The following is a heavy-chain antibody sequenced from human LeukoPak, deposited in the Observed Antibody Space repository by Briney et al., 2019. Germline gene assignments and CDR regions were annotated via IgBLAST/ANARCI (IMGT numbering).Heavy chain of an antibody. CDR3: ARRSGITMIVVLISDAFDI. CDR2: IYHSGST. Sequence: KPSETLSLTCTVSGGSISSSSYYWGWIRQPPGKGLEWIGSIYHSGSTYYNPSLKSRVTISVDASKNQFSLKLSSVTAADTAVYYCARRSGITMIVVLISDAFDIWGQGTMVTVSS. J-gene: IGHJ3*02. V-gene: IGHV4-39*01. D-gene: IGHD3-22*01. CDR1: GGSISSSSYY.